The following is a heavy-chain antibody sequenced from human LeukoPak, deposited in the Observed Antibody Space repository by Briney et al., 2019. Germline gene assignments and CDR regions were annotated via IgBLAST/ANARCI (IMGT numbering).Heavy chain of an antibody. CDR3: ARVKVAAGIGLDP. CDR1: GYTFTSYG. CDR2: INPNSGGT. Sequence: ASVKVSCKASGYTFTSYGISWVRQAPGQGLEWMGWINPNSGGTNYAQKFQGRVTMTRDTSISTAYMELSRLRSDDTAVYYCARVKVAAGIGLDPWGQGTLVTVSS. D-gene: IGHD6-13*01. J-gene: IGHJ5*02. V-gene: IGHV1-2*02.